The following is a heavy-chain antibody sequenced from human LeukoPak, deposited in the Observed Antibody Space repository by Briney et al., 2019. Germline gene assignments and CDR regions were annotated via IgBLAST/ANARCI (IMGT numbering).Heavy chain of an antibody. D-gene: IGHD3-10*01. J-gene: IGHJ4*02. CDR3: AKDFIGPITMVRGVILSY. CDR1: GFTFSSYG. CDR2: IRYDGSNK. V-gene: IGHV3-30*02. Sequence: PGGSLGLSCAASGFTFSSYGMHWVRQAPGKGLEWVAFIRYDGSNKYYADSVKGRFTISRDNSKNTLYLQMNSLRAEDTAVYYCAKDFIGPITMVRGVILSYWGQGTLVTVSS.